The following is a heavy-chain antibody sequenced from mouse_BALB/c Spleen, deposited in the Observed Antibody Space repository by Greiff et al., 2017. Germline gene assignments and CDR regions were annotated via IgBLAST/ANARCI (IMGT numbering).Heavy chain of an antibody. J-gene: IGHJ3*01. CDR2: ISYDGSN. CDR1: GYSITSGYY. D-gene: IGHD2-4*01. Sequence: ESGPGLVKPSQSLSLTCSVTGYSITSGYYWNWIRQFPGNKLEWMGYISYDGSNNYNPSLKNRISITRDTSKNQFFLKLNSVTTEDTATYYCARDRDYDYAWFAYWGQGTLVTVSA. V-gene: IGHV3-6*02. CDR3: ARDRDYDYAWFAY.